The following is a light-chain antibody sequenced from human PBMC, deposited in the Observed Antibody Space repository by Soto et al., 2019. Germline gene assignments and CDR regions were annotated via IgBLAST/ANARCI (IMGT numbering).Light chain of an antibody. CDR3: QQYINWSWA. Sequence: EMVLTQSPGTLSLSPGERATVSGRASQSVSSSYLAWYQQKPGQAPRLLIYGASSRATGIPDRFSGSGSGTEFTLTITSLQSEDFAVYYCQQYINWSWAFGQGTKVDIK. CDR2: GAS. V-gene: IGKV3-20*01. CDR1: QSVSSSY. J-gene: IGKJ1*01.